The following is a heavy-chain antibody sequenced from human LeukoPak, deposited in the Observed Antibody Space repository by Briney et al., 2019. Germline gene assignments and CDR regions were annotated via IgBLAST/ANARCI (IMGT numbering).Heavy chain of an antibody. CDR1: GGSFSGYY. V-gene: IGHV4-34*01. CDR2: INHSGST. D-gene: IGHD2-15*01. Sequence: PSETLSLTCAVYGGSFSGYYWSWIRQPPGKGLEWIGEINHSGSTNYNPSLKSRVTISVDMSKNQFSLKLSSVTAADTAVYYCARGGRYCSGGSCSSLFDYWGQGTLVTVSS. CDR3: ARGGRYCSGGSCSSLFDY. J-gene: IGHJ4*02.